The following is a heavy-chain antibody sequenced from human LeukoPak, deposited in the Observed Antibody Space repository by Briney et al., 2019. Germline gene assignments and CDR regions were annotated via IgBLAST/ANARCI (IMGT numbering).Heavy chain of an antibody. Sequence: GGSLRLSCAASGFTFDDYAMHWVRQAPGKGLEWVSGISWNSGSIGYADSVKGRFTISRDNAKNSLYLQMNSLRAEDTALYYCAKGRGLHYFDYWGQGTLVTVSS. J-gene: IGHJ4*02. V-gene: IGHV3-9*01. CDR3: AKGRGLHYFDY. CDR1: GFTFDDYA. D-gene: IGHD1-26*01. CDR2: ISWNSGSI.